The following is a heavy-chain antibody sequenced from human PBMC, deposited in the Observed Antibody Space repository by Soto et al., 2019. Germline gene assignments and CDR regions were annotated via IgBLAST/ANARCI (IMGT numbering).Heavy chain of an antibody. D-gene: IGHD6-19*01. CDR1: GFTFSNYA. CDR3: AKQAGYSSDPFDY. Sequence: GGSLRLSCAASGFTFSNYAMSWVRQAPGKGLEWVSIISGGCGTTYYADSVKGRFTISRDNSTNTVHLQINSLRVEDTAVYYCAKQAGYSSDPFDYWGQGTLVTVS. CDR2: ISGGCGTT. V-gene: IGHV3-23*01. J-gene: IGHJ4*02.